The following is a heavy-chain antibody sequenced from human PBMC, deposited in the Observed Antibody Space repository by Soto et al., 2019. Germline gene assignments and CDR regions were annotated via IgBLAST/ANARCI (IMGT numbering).Heavy chain of an antibody. CDR2: INPNSGGT. CDR3: ARGQEDFLECSGGSCPPYYYYMDV. CDR1: GYTFTGYY. J-gene: IGHJ6*03. D-gene: IGHD2-15*01. Sequence: GASVKVSCKASGYTFTGYYMHWVRQAPGQGLEWMGWINPNSGGTNYAQKFQGWVTMTRDTSISTAYMELSRLRSDDTAVYYCARGQEDFLECSGGSCPPYYYYMDVWGKGTTVTVSS. V-gene: IGHV1-2*04.